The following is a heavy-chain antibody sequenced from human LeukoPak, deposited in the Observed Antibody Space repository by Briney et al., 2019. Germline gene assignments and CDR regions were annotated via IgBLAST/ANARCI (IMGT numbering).Heavy chain of an antibody. Sequence: GGPLRLSCAASGFTFSDYYMSWIRQAPGKGLEWVSYISGSGSGANYADSVKGRFTISRDNAKYSLYLQMNSLGAEDTAMYYCARGLTTVTSLASYWGQGTLVTVSS. V-gene: IGHV3-11*03. CDR2: ISGSGSGA. D-gene: IGHD4-17*01. J-gene: IGHJ4*02. CDR1: GFTFSDYY. CDR3: ARGLTTVTSLASY.